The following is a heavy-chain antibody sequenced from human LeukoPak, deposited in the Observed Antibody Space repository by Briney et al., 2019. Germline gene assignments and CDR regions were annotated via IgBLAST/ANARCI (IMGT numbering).Heavy chain of an antibody. Sequence: SETLSLTCAVSGGSISSSNWWSWVRQPPGKGLEWIGEIYHSGSTNYNPSLKSRVTISVDRSKNQFSLKLSSVTAADTAVYYCARGQYDSSGYYLDWFDPWGQGTLVTVSS. CDR1: GGSISSSNW. J-gene: IGHJ5*02. D-gene: IGHD3-22*01. V-gene: IGHV4-4*02. CDR3: ARGQYDSSGYYLDWFDP. CDR2: IYHSGST.